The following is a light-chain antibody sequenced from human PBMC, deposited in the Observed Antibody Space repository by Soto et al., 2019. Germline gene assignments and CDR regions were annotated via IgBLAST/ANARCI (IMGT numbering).Light chain of an antibody. V-gene: IGLV2-14*02. Sequence: QSVLTQPASVSGSPGQSITISCTGTGSDVETYNLVSWYQHHPGKAPKLMIYEATQRPSGFSNRFSGSKSGNRASLTISGLQAEDEADYYCCSYTTSHTLVFGGGTKLTVL. CDR2: EAT. J-gene: IGLJ2*01. CDR1: GSDVETYNL. CDR3: CSYTTSHTLV.